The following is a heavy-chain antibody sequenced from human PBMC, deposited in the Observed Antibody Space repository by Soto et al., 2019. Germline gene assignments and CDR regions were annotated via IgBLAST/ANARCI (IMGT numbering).Heavy chain of an antibody. Sequence: QVQLQQWGAGLLKPSETLSLTCAVYGGSFSGYYWSWIRQPPGKGLEWIGEINHSGSTNYNPALKRRVTISVDTSKYQFSLKLSSVTAADTAVYYCAKGYCSSTCCYGGNWFDPWGQGTLVTVSS. V-gene: IGHV4-34*01. CDR3: AKGYCSSTCCYGGNWFDP. D-gene: IGHD2-2*01. CDR1: GGSFSGYY. CDR2: INHSGST. J-gene: IGHJ5*02.